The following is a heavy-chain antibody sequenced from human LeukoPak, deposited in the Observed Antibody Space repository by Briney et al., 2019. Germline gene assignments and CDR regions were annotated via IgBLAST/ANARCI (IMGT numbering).Heavy chain of an antibody. D-gene: IGHD6-13*01. V-gene: IGHV4-4*02. CDR2: IYHSGST. J-gene: IGHJ3*02. Sequence: SETLSLTCAVSGGSISNSNWWSWVRQPPGKGLEWIGEIYHSGSTNYNPSLKSRVTISVDKSKNQFSLKLSSVTAADTAVYYCATLIAAAGDTFDAFDIWGQGTMVTVSS. CDR3: ATLIAAAGDTFDAFDI. CDR1: GGSISNSNW.